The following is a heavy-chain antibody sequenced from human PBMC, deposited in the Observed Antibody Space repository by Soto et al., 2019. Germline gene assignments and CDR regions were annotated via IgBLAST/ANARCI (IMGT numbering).Heavy chain of an antibody. D-gene: IGHD3-22*01. CDR1: GYGFASCG. Sequence: ASVKVSCKESGYGFASCGSRWVGQAHGQGLEWMGWISAYNGNTNYAQKLQGRVTMTTDTSTSTAYMELRSLRSDDTAVYYCASTDDSGYYYSESAFDIWGQGTMVTVS. CDR2: ISAYNGNT. CDR3: ASTDDSGYYYSESAFDI. J-gene: IGHJ3*02. V-gene: IGHV1-18*01.